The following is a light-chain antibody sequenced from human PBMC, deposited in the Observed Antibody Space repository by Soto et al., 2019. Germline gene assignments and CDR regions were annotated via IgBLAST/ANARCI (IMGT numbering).Light chain of an antibody. CDR3: QQYDKWPIT. J-gene: IGKJ5*01. CDR1: QTINSN. CDR2: RAS. V-gene: IGKV3-15*01. Sequence: EIVMTQSPATLSVSPGEGATLSCRASQTINSNLAWYRHKPGQAPRLLIYRASTRAAGLQDRFSGSGSGTEFTLTISSLQSEDFAVYYCQQYDKWPITFGQGTRLEIK.